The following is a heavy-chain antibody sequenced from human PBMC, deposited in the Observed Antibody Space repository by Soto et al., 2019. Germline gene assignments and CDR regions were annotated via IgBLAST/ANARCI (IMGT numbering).Heavy chain of an antibody. D-gene: IGHD3-16*02. CDR3: ARAWYYDYIWGSYPDVFDI. CDR2: ISAYNGNT. J-gene: IGHJ3*02. CDR1: GYTFTSYG. Sequence: GASVKVSCKASGYTFTSYGISWVRQAPGQGLEWMGWISAYNGNTNYAQKLQGRVTMTTDTSTSTAYMELRSLRSDDTAVYYCARAWYYDYIWGSYPDVFDIWGQGTMVTVSS. V-gene: IGHV1-18*01.